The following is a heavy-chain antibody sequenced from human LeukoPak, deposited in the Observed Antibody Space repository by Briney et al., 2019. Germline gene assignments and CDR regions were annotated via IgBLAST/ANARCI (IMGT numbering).Heavy chain of an antibody. CDR3: ARESGDYDILTGYYDY. Sequence: SETLSLTCTVSGGSISSYYWSWIRQPPGKGLEWIGYIYYSGSTNYNPSLKSRVTMSVDTSKNQFSLKLSSVTAADTAVYYCARESGDYDILTGYYDYWGQGTLVTVSS. V-gene: IGHV4-59*12. J-gene: IGHJ4*02. CDR1: GGSISSYY. CDR2: IYYSGST. D-gene: IGHD3-9*01.